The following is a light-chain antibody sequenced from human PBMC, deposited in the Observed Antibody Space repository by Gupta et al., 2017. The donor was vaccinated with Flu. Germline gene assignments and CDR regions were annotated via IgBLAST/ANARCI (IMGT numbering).Light chain of an antibody. CDR2: YDD. CDR1: SSNIGNNA. CDR3: AAWDDSLNGWV. Sequence: QSVLTQPHSVSEAPRQRVPISCSGSSSNIGNNAVNWYQQRPGEAPKLLIYYDDLLPSGVSDRFSGSKSGTTASLASSGLQAEDEADYYCAAWDDSLNGWVFGGGTKLTVL. V-gene: IGLV1-36*01. J-gene: IGLJ3*02.